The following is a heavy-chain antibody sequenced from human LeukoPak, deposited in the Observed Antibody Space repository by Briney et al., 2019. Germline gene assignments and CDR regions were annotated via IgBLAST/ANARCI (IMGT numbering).Heavy chain of an antibody. CDR2: IHQSGFT. V-gene: IGHV4-59*01. Sequence: SETLSLTCTVSGGSISSYYWSWIRQPPGKGLEWIGDIHQSGFTNYNPSLKSRVTISVETSKNQFSLKLSSVTAADTAVYYCARDLRYYYGSGSFYYYYGMDVWGQGTTVTVSS. J-gene: IGHJ6*02. D-gene: IGHD3-10*01. CDR3: ARDLRYYYGSGSFYYYYGMDV. CDR1: GGSISSYY.